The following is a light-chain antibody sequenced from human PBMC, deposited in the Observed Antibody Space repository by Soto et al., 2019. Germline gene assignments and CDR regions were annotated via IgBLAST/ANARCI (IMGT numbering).Light chain of an antibody. CDR1: QSLSDN. Sequence: LLMTQSPDTLAVSPGETVTLSCRASQSLSDNLAWYQQKTGQPPRLLIFRASTRASGIPARFSGGGSGTEFTLTISRLQSEDFAVYYCQQRRNWPITFGQGTRLEIK. CDR3: QQRRNWPIT. CDR2: RAS. V-gene: IGKV3-15*01. J-gene: IGKJ5*01.